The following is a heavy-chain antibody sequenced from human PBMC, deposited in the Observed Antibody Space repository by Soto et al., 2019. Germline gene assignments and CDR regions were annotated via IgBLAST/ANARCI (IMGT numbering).Heavy chain of an antibody. CDR1: GYSISSGYY. V-gene: IGHV4-38-2*01. Sequence: SETLSLTCAVSGYSISSGYYWGWIRQPPGKGLEWIGSIYHSGSTYYNPSLKSRVTISVDTSKNQFSLKLSSVTAADTAVYYCARAIAGLFRYYFDYWGQGTLVTVS. J-gene: IGHJ4*02. D-gene: IGHD3-22*01. CDR3: ARAIAGLFRYYFDY. CDR2: IYHSGST.